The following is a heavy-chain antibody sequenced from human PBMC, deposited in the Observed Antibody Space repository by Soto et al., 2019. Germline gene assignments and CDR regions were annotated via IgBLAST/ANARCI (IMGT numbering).Heavy chain of an antibody. Sequence: SETLSLTCAVYGGSFSGYYWSWIRQPPGKGLEWIGDINHGGSINYNPSLKTRVTISLDPSKNQFSLNLNSVTAADTAVYYCARDEGGSSWADFDYWGQGTLVTVS. CDR3: ARDEGGSSWADFDY. CDR1: GGSFSGYY. J-gene: IGHJ4*02. V-gene: IGHV4-34*01. D-gene: IGHD6-13*01. CDR2: INHGGSI.